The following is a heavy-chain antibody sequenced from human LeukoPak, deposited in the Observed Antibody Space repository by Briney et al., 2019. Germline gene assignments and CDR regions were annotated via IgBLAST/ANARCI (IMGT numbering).Heavy chain of an antibody. D-gene: IGHD2-2*01. CDR1: RFTFSSYA. Sequence: PGGSLRLACAASRFTFSSYAMSWVRQAPGKGLEWVSAISGSGGSTYYADSVKGRFTISRDNSKNTLYLQMNSLRAEDTAVYYCTTGTLVVPAAIPHYYMDVWGKGTTVTISS. CDR2: ISGSGGST. V-gene: IGHV3-23*01. J-gene: IGHJ6*03. CDR3: TTGTLVVPAAIPHYYMDV.